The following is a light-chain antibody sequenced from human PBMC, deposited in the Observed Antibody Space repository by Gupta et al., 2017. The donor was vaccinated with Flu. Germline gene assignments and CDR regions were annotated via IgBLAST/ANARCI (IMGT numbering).Light chain of an antibody. J-gene: IGLJ2*01. CDR1: RSNIGSDY. CDR2: KSN. CDR3: AAWDDSLGGHVV. Sequence: QSVLSQPPSASTAPGQRVTISQSEGRSNIGSDYVYWYQHVPGATPRLLIYKSNQRPSGVPGRFSGSRSGTSASLAIGGLRSEDEGDYYCAAWDDSLGGHVVFGGGTKLTVL. V-gene: IGLV1-47*01.